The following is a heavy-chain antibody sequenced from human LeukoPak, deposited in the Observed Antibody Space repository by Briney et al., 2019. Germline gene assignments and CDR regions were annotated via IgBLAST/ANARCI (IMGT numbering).Heavy chain of an antibody. V-gene: IGHV4-30-2*01. CDR2: IYHSGST. J-gene: IGHJ4*02. CDR1: GGSISSGGYY. D-gene: IGHD4-17*01. Sequence: SQTLSLTCTVSGGSISSGGYYWSWIRQPPGKGLEWIGYIYHSGSTYYNPSLKSRVTTSLDSSRNQFSLKLSSVTAADTAVYFCAGYHAYGVTTPPLGYWGQGTLVTVSS. CDR3: AGYHAYGVTTPPLGY.